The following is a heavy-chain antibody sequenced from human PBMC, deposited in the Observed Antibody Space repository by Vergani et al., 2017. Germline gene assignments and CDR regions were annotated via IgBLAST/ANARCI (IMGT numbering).Heavy chain of an antibody. CDR1: GFPFSSYA. CDR2: ISYDGSNK. Sequence: QVQLVESGGGVVQPGRSLRLSCTASGFPFSSYAMHWVRQAPGKGLEWVAVISYDGSNKYYADSVKGRFTISRDNSKNTFYVQMNSLRGEDTALYYCARCLTTTGTTIAYWGQGTLVTVSS. CDR3: ARCLTTTGTTIAY. J-gene: IGHJ4*02. D-gene: IGHD1-1*01. V-gene: IGHV3-30-3*01.